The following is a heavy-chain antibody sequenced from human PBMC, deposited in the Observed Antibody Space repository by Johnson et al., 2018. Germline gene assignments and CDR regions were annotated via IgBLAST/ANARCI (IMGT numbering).Heavy chain of an antibody. J-gene: IGHJ6*02. D-gene: IGHD2-15*01. CDR2: IGTAGDT. Sequence: VQLVESGGGLVQPGGSLRLSCAASGFTFSSYDMHWVRQATGKGLEWVSAIGTAGDTYYPGSVKGRFTISRENAKNSLSLQMNSLRAGDTAVYYCARGYCSGGSCLGGMDVWGQGTTVTVSS. CDR1: GFTFSSYD. V-gene: IGHV3-13*01. CDR3: ARGYCSGGSCLGGMDV.